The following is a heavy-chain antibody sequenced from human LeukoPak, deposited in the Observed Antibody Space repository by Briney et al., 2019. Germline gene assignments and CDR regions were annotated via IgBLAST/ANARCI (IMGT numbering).Heavy chain of an antibody. D-gene: IGHD1-7*01. Sequence: SETLSLTCTVSGGSISSYYWSWIRQPAGKGLEWIGRIYTSGSTNYNPSLKSRVTMSVDTSKNQFSLKLSSVTAADTAVYYCARGGGYSWNSNNFDYWGQGTLVTVSS. V-gene: IGHV4-4*07. J-gene: IGHJ4*02. CDR1: GGSISSYY. CDR3: ARGGGYSWNSNNFDY. CDR2: IYTSGST.